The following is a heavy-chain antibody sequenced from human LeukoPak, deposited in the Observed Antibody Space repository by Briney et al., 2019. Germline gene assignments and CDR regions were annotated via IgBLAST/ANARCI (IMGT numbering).Heavy chain of an antibody. CDR1: GFTFSSYG. Sequence: PGRSLRLSCAASGFTFSSYGMHWVRQAPGKGLEWVAVIWYDGSNKYYADSVKGRFTISRDNSKNTLYLQMNSLRAEDTAVYYCARGGELRFLEWLLPFDYWGQGTLVTVSS. CDR3: ARGGELRFLEWLLPFDY. J-gene: IGHJ4*02. V-gene: IGHV3-33*01. CDR2: IWYDGSNK. D-gene: IGHD3-3*01.